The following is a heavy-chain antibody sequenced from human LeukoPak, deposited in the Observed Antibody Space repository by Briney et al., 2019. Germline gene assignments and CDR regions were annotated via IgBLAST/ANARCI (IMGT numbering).Heavy chain of an antibody. CDR3: ARGNLAQGYFDY. V-gene: IGHV3-23*01. Sequence: GGSLRLSCATSGFTFSSYAMSWVRPAPGKGLEWVSVISDSGGGTFYADSVKGRFTISRDNSKNTLYLQMNSLRAEDTALYYCARGNLAQGYFDYWGQGTLVTVSS. CDR2: ISDSGGGT. CDR1: GFTFSSYA. J-gene: IGHJ4*02.